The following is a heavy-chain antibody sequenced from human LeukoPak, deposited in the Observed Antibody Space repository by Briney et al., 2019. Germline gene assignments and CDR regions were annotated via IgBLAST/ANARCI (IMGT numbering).Heavy chain of an antibody. CDR3: ANGRYNWNDGDFDY. J-gene: IGHJ4*02. CDR2: IRYDGSNK. V-gene: IGHV3-30*02. CDR1: GFTFSSHG. D-gene: IGHD1-1*01. Sequence: GGSLRLSCAASGFTFSSHGMHWVRQAPGKGLEWVAFIRYDGSNKYYADSVKGRFTISRDNSKNTLYLQMNSLRAEDTAVYYCANGRYNWNDGDFDYWGQGTLVTVSS.